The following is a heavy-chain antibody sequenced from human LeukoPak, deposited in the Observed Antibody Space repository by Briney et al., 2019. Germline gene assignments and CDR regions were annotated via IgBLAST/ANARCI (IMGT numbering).Heavy chain of an antibody. J-gene: IGHJ4*02. CDR2: IGWNSGTI. D-gene: IGHD4/OR15-4a*01. CDR1: GFTFDDYA. Sequence: PGRSLRLSCVASGFTFDDYAMHWVRQAPGRGLEWVSGIGWNSGTIVYADSVKGRLTISRDNAKKSLYLQMNSLRAEDTAFYHCVRDRRYGAFDYRGQGTLVTVSS. V-gene: IGHV3-9*01. CDR3: VRDRRYGAFDY.